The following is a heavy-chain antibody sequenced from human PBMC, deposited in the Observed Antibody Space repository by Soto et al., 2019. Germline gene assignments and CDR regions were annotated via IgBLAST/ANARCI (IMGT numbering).Heavy chain of an antibody. J-gene: IGHJ5*02. CDR1: GYTFTGYY. CDR2: INPNSGGT. D-gene: IGHD6-13*01. CDR3: ARHHGPMTAENWFDP. V-gene: IGHV1-2*02. Sequence: VKVSCKASGYTFTGYYMHWVRQAPGQGLEWMGWINPNSGGTNYAQKFQGRVTMTRDTSISTAHMELSRLRSDDTAVYYCARHHGPMTAENWFDPWGQGTQVTVSS.